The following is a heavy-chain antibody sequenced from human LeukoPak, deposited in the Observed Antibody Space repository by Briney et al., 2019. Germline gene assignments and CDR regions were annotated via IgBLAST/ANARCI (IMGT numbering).Heavy chain of an antibody. V-gene: IGHV1-46*01. Sequence: GASXKVSCKASGYTFTSYYMHWVRQAPGQGPEWMGIINPSGGSTSYAQKFQGRVTMTRDTSTSTVYMELSSLRSEDTAVYYCARDEGYYYDSSGYTHPGSWGQGTLVTVSS. CDR3: ARDEGYYYDSSGYTHPGS. CDR1: GYTFTSYY. CDR2: INPSGGST. J-gene: IGHJ5*02. D-gene: IGHD3-22*01.